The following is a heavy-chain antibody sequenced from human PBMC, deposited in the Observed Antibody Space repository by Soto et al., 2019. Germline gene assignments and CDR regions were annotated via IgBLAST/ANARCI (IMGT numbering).Heavy chain of an antibody. CDR2: ISYDGGNK. CDR1: GFTFSSYA. Sequence: QVQLVESGGGVVQPGRSLRLSCAASGFTFSSYAMHWVRQAPGKGLEWVTAISYDGGNKYYPDSLKGRFTISRDNSKTTLYLQMNSLSAEDTAVYYCANDLVVLVIPDYAMDVWGQGTTVTVSS. D-gene: IGHD2-21*01. CDR3: ANDLVVLVIPDYAMDV. J-gene: IGHJ6*02. V-gene: IGHV3-30*18.